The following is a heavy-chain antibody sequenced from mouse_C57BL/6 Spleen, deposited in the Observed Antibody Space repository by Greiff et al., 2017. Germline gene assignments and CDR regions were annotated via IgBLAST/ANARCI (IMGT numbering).Heavy chain of an antibody. CDR2: IYPGSGNT. V-gene: IGHV1-66*01. D-gene: IGHD4-1*01. CDR3: ARTGLYYFDY. CDR1: GYSFTSYY. Sequence: VKLQQSGPELVKPGASVKISCKASGYSFTSYYIHWVKQRPGQGLEWIGWIYPGSGNTKYNEKFKGKATLTADTSSSTAYMQLSSLTSEDSAVYYCARTGLYYFDYWGQGTTLTVSS. J-gene: IGHJ2*01.